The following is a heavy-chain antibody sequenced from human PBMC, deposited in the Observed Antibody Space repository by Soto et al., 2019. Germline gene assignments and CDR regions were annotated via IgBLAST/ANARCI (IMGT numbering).Heavy chain of an antibody. Sequence: EVQLLESGGGLVQPGGSLRLSCAASGFTFSIYGMNWVRQTPGKGLEWVSAISGSGDTTYYADSVKGRFTISRDNSKNTLFLQMNSLRAEDSAVYYCAKVDYYGSGNYYRQLDYWGQGTLVTLSS. V-gene: IGHV3-23*01. CDR1: GFTFSIYG. CDR3: AKVDYYGSGNYYRQLDY. D-gene: IGHD3-10*01. J-gene: IGHJ4*02. CDR2: ISGSGDTT.